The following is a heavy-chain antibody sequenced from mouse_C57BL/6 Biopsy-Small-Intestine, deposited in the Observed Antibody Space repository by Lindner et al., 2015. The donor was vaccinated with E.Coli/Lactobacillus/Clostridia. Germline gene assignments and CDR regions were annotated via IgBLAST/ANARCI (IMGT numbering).Heavy chain of an antibody. CDR3: ASMTGLHFDY. D-gene: IGHD2-3*01. J-gene: IGHJ4*01. CDR2: INAGNGNT. V-gene: IGHV1-84*02. Sequence: SVKVSCKASGYTFTSYAIHWVRQAPGQRLEWMGWINAGNGNTKYSQKFQGRVTFTRDTSATTGYMELSSLRSEDTAVYYCASMTGLHFDYWGQGTLVTVSS. CDR1: GYTFTSYA.